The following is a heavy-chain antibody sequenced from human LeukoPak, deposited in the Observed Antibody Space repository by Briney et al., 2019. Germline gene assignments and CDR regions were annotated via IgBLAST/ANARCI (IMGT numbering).Heavy chain of an antibody. J-gene: IGHJ4*02. CDR3: ARGPLVVVAATPLADY. V-gene: IGHV3-7*01. Sequence: PGGSLRLSCAASGFTFSSYWMSWVRQAPGKGLEWVANIKQDGSEKYYVDSVKGRFTISRDNAKNSLHLQMNSLRAEDTAVYYCARGPLVVVAATPLADYWGQGTLVTVSS. CDR2: IKQDGSEK. D-gene: IGHD2-15*01. CDR1: GFTFSSYW.